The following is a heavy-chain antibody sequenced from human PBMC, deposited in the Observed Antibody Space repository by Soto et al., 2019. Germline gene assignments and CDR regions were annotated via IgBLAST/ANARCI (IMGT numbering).Heavy chain of an antibody. V-gene: IGHV1-69*01. Sequence: QVQLVQSGAEMQQPGASVRVSCKASGGTFSKYAFSWVRQAPGQGLEWLGGTIPMFGTPNYAQKFQGRVAIADDESTSTVYMELSSLRSEDTAVYFCARPLRDRNYCYGMAVWGQGSTVTVSS. D-gene: IGHD3-22*01. CDR2: TIPMFGTP. J-gene: IGHJ6*02. CDR3: ARPLRDRNYCYGMAV. CDR1: GGTFSKYA.